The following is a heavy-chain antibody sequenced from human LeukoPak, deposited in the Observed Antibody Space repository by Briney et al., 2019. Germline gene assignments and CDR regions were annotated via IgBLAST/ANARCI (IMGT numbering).Heavy chain of an antibody. CDR1: GYSISSTYY. D-gene: IGHD3-22*01. V-gene: IGHV4-38-2*02. CDR3: ARRGYYDSSGYYYIDY. Sequence: SETLSLTCTVSGYSISSTYYWGWIRQPPGKGLEWIGSIYHSGLTYYNPSLKSRVTLSLDTSKNQFSLKLSSVTAADTAVYYCARRGYYDSSGYYYIDYWGQGTLVTVSS. CDR2: IYHSGLT. J-gene: IGHJ4*02.